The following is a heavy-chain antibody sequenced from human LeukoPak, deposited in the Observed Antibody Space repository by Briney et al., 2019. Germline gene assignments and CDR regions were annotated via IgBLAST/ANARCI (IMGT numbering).Heavy chain of an antibody. CDR3: ARAPVAASYCFDY. D-gene: IGHD6-19*01. Sequence: PGGSLRLSCAASGFTFSSYVMHWVRQAPGKGLEWVAVIWSDGSNKYYSDSVKGRFTISRDNSKNTLYLQMNTLRAEDTAVYYCARAPVAASYCFDYWGQGTLVTVSS. J-gene: IGHJ4*02. V-gene: IGHV3-33*01. CDR2: IWSDGSNK. CDR1: GFTFSSYV.